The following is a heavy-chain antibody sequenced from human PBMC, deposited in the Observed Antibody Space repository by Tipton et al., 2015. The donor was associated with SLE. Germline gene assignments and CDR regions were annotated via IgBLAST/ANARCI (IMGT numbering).Heavy chain of an antibody. D-gene: IGHD2-2*01. V-gene: IGHV4-39*07. CDR3: AASVLPTAPDGFDI. CDR1: GGSLTSTNFY. J-gene: IGHJ3*02. Sequence: TLSLTCTVSGGSLTSTNFYWGWIRQPPGKGLEWIGSIFYSGRTYYNPSLKSRVTISLDTSNNRFSLKLSSVTAADTAVYYCAASVLPTAPDGFDIWGQGTMVTVSS. CDR2: IFYSGRT.